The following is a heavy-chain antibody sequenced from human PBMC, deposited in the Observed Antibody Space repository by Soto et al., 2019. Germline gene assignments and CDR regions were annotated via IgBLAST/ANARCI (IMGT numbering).Heavy chain of an antibody. V-gene: IGHV1-18*01. D-gene: IGHD2-8*01. CDR2: INTYNGNT. Sequence: QVQLVQSGAEVKNPGASVKVSCKASGYTFTRYGIGWARQAPGQGLEWMGWINTYNGNTNYAQNVQGRVTQTTDTSTSTAYMEQRSLRSNDTAIYYCAMVYVSVTPSPQDVWGQGTTVSVSS. CDR3: AMVYVSVTPSPQDV. J-gene: IGHJ6*02. CDR1: GYTFTRYG.